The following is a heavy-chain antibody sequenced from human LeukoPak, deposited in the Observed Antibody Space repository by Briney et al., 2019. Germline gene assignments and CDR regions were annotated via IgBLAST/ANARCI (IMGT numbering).Heavy chain of an antibody. CDR1: GFTFSSYW. Sequence: GGSLRLSCAASGFTFSSYWISWVRQAPGKGLEWVANIKQDGSEKYYVDPVKGRFTISRDNAKNSLYLQMNSLRAEDTAVYYCAREKTTVTTPWFDPWGQGTLVTVSS. CDR2: IKQDGSEK. D-gene: IGHD4-17*01. V-gene: IGHV3-7*01. CDR3: AREKTTVTTPWFDP. J-gene: IGHJ5*02.